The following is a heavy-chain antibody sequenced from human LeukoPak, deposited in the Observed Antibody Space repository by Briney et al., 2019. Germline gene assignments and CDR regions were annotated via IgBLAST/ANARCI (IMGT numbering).Heavy chain of an antibody. V-gene: IGHV3-30*02. CDR1: GFTFSTYA. CDR2: IRYDGSSK. J-gene: IGHJ4*02. Sequence: GGSLRLSCAASGFTFSTYAMHWVRQAPGKGLEWVAVIRYDGSSKYYAESVKGRFTISRDNSKSTLYLEMNRLRAVDTAVYFCARVLQYGDYGGFGYWGQGTLVTVSS. D-gene: IGHD4-17*01. CDR3: ARVLQYGDYGGFGY.